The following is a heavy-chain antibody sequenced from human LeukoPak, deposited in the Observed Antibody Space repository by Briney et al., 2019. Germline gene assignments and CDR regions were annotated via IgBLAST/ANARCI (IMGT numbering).Heavy chain of an antibody. CDR1: GGTFSSYA. V-gene: IGHV1-69*06. D-gene: IGHD1-1*01. J-gene: IGHJ5*02. Sequence: SVKVSCKASGGTFSSYAISWVRQAPGQGLEWMGGIIPIFGTANYAQKFQGRVTITADKSTSTAYMELSSLRSEDTAVYYCARAAGTRPGWFDPWGQGTLVTVSS. CDR2: IIPIFGTA. CDR3: ARAAGTRPGWFDP.